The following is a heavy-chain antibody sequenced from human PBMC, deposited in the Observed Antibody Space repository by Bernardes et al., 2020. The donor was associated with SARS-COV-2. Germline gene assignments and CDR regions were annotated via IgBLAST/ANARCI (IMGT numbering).Heavy chain of an antibody. CDR1: GGSISTYY. Sequence: ETLSLTCTVSGGSISTYYWSWIRQPPGKGLEWVSSISSSSSYIYYADSVKGRFTISKDNAKNSLYLQMNSLRDEDTAVYYCARDVSGSQSNWFDPWGQGTLVTVSS. D-gene: IGHD3-10*01. J-gene: IGHJ5*02. CDR2: ISSSSSYI. CDR3: ARDVSGSQSNWFDP. V-gene: IGHV3-21*01.